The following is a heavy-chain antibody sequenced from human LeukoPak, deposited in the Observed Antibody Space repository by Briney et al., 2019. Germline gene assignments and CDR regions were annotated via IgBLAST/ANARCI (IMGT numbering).Heavy chain of an antibody. V-gene: IGHV4-39*07. CDR2: IPYSGST. J-gene: IGHJ4*02. CDR1: GGSISSSSYY. Sequence: SETLSLTCTVSGGSISSSSYYWGWIRQPPGKGLEWFGSIPYSGSTYYNPSLKSRVSISVDTSKNQFSLRLSSVTAADTAVYYCARGRTFDNWGQGTLVTVSS. CDR3: ARGRTFDN.